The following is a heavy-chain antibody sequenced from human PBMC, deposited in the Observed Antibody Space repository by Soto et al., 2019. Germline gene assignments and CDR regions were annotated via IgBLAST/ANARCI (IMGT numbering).Heavy chain of an antibody. CDR1: GGSMRNYF. V-gene: IGHV4-59*01. CDR3: AAGEASSRNLAPYYLDF. J-gene: IGHJ4*02. CDR2: IHYSGATSFFP. D-gene: IGHD6-13*01. Sequence: PSETLSLTCTVSGGSMRNYFWTWIRQPPGKGLEWIGYIHYSGATSFFPSYNPSLRGRVTISEDTSKNQFSLKLLSVTTADTAVYFCAAGEASSRNLAPYYLDFWGQGTLGPSPQ.